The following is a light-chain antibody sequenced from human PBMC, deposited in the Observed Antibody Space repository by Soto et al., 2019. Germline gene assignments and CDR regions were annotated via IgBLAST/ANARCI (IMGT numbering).Light chain of an antibody. CDR2: GAS. CDR3: QQYKNWPPIT. V-gene: IGKV3-15*01. Sequence: VVIPQSPRTRSVSPGEGATLSCRVSQSLSSSLAWYQQRPGQAPRLLIYGASTRATGIPARFSGSGFGTEFTLTISSLQSEDFAVYYCQQYKNWPPITFGQARRLEIK. CDR1: QSLSSS. J-gene: IGKJ5*01.